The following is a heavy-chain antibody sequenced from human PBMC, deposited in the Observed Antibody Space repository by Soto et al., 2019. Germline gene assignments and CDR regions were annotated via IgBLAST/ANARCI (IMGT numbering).Heavy chain of an antibody. CDR1: GGIFSTYA. CDR2: IIPLFGTP. V-gene: IGHV1-69*01. D-gene: IGHD3-10*01. CDR3: ARDRDDYGSGNYYNRIDF. J-gene: IGHJ4*02. Sequence: QVQLVQSGAEVKKPGSSVKVSCKASGGIFSTYAISWLRQAPGQGHEWMGGIIPLFGTPNYAQRFQGRVTITADESTSTAYMELSRLRSEDTAVYYCARDRDDYGSGNYYNRIDFWGQGTLVTASS.